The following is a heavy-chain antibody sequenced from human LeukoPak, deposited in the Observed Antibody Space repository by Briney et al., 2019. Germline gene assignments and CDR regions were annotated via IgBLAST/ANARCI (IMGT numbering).Heavy chain of an antibody. CDR3: ARDGVAARGLVY. Sequence: GASVKVSCKASGGTFSSYAISWVRQATGQGLEWMGGIIPIFGTANYAQKFQGRVTITTDESTSTAYMELSSLRSEDTAVYYCARDGVAARGLVYWGQGTLVTVSS. CDR2: IIPIFGTA. CDR1: GGTFSSYA. D-gene: IGHD6-6*01. J-gene: IGHJ4*02. V-gene: IGHV1-69*05.